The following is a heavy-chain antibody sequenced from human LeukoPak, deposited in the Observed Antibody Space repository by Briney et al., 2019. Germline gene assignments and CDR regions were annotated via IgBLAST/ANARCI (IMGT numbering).Heavy chain of an antibody. CDR1: GGTFSSYA. CDR3: ASPMIVVRGAFDI. Sequence: SVTVSCQASGGTFSSYAISWVRQAPGQGLEGMGGIIPIFGTANYAQKFQGRVTITTDESTSTAYMELSSLRSEDTAVYYCASPMIVVRGAFDIWGQGTMVTVSS. V-gene: IGHV1-69*05. D-gene: IGHD3-22*01. J-gene: IGHJ3*02. CDR2: IIPIFGTA.